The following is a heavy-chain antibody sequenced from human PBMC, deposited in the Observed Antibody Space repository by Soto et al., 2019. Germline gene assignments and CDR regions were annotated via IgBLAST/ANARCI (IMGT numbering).Heavy chain of an antibody. CDR3: AREMVVRGAYYYYGMDV. D-gene: IGHD3-10*01. CDR1: GYTFTSYG. Sequence: VASVKVSCKASGYTFTSYGISWVRQAPGQGLEWMGWISAYNGNTNYAQKLQGRVTMTTDTSTSTAYMELRSLRSDDTAVYYCAREMVVRGAYYYYGMDVWGQGTTVTVSS. CDR2: ISAYNGNT. J-gene: IGHJ6*02. V-gene: IGHV1-18*04.